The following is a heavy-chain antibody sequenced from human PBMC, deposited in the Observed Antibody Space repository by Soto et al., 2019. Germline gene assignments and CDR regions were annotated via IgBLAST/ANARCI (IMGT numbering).Heavy chain of an antibody. Sequence: QVQLQQWGAGLLKPSETLSLTCAVYGGSFSGYHWNWIRQPPGKGLRWIGEINHRGSTNYNPSLKSRVTISVDTSKNQFSLKLRSVTAADTAVYYCARRRLGHDYGMDVWGQGTTVTVSS. CDR3: ARRRLGHDYGMDV. CDR2: INHRGST. V-gene: IGHV4-34*01. CDR1: GGSFSGYH. J-gene: IGHJ6*02.